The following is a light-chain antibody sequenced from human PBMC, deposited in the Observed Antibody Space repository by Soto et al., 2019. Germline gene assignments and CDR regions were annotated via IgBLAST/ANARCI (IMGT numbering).Light chain of an antibody. CDR3: SSYTTGDILYV. CDR1: SSEVGGSDY. V-gene: IGLV2-14*03. CDR2: HVS. Sequence: QSALTQSASVSGSPCQSLTISCPGTSSEVGGSDYVSWYQQHPDKAPKLMIYHVSNRPSGVSNRFSGSKSGNTASLTISGLQAEDEADYYCSSYTTGDILYVFGTGTKAPS. J-gene: IGLJ1*01.